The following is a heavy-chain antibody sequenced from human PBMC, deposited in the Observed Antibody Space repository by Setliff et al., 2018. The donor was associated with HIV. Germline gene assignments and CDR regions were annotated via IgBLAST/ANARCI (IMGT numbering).Heavy chain of an antibody. CDR2: ITGSGGST. D-gene: IGHD3-22*01. V-gene: IGHV3-23*01. Sequence: GGSLRLSCKASGFSFRSYAMSWVRQAPRKGLEWVSGITGSGGSTYYADSVKGRSTISRDNSGDTLYLHINSLRAEDTAVYYCAKASRGEYYDNSGFFVTYFDYWGQGKLVTVSS. CDR1: GFSFRSYA. CDR3: AKASRGEYYDNSGFFVTYFDY. J-gene: IGHJ4*02.